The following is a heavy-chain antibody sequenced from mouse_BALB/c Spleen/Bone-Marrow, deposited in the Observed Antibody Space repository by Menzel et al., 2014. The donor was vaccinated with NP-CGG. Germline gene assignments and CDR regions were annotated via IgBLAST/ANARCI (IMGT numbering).Heavy chain of an antibody. V-gene: IGHV1S81*02. CDR2: INPSNGRA. J-gene: IGHJ3*01. CDR3: ARAGGYDGFAY. Sequence: QVQLKQSGAELVKPGASVKLSCKASGYTFTSYWMHWVKQRPGQGLEWIGEINPSNGRADYNEKFRSKATLTVDRSSSTAYMQLSSRTSEDAAVYYCARAGGYDGFAYWGQGTLVTVSA. D-gene: IGHD2-2*01. CDR1: GYTFTSYW.